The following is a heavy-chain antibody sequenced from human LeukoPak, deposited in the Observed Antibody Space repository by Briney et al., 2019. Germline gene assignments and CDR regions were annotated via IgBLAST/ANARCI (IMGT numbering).Heavy chain of an antibody. Sequence: ASVKVSCKASGGTFSSYAISWVRQAPGQGLEWMGGIIPIFGTANYAQKFQGRVTITADESTSTAYMELSSLRSEDTAVYYCASGGDGYKNWFDPWGQGTPVTVSS. D-gene: IGHD5-24*01. V-gene: IGHV1-69*13. CDR1: GGTFSSYA. J-gene: IGHJ5*02. CDR3: ASGGDGYKNWFDP. CDR2: IIPIFGTA.